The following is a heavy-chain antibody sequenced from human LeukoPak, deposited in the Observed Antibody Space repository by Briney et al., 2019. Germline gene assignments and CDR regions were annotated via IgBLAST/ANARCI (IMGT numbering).Heavy chain of an antibody. Sequence: GGSLRLSCAAAGFTFSSYGMHWVRQAPGKGLEWVAFIRYDGSNKYYADSVKGRFTISRDNSKNTLYLQMNSLRAEDTAVYYCAKERDTAMVTIDYWGQGTLVTVSS. CDR1: GFTFSSYG. D-gene: IGHD5-18*01. J-gene: IGHJ4*02. CDR2: IRYDGSNK. CDR3: AKERDTAMVTIDY. V-gene: IGHV3-30*02.